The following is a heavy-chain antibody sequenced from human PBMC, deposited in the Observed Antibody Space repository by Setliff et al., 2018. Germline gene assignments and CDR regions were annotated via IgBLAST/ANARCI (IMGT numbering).Heavy chain of an antibody. Sequence: PGESLKISCKASAYTFSTYFIAWVRQRPGKGLEWMGTIYPRDPDARYSPSFQGRVIISADKSISTAYLQWSSLEASDNAIYYCARQRDPGGYVYAGDFDFWGQGTQVTV. CDR3: ARQRDPGGYVYAGDFDF. CDR2: IYPRDPDA. V-gene: IGHV5-51*01. J-gene: IGHJ4*02. CDR1: AYTFSTYF. D-gene: IGHD5-18*01.